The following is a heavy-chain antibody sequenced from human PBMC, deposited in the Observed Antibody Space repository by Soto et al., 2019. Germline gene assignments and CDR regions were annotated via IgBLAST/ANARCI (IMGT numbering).Heavy chain of an antibody. CDR1: GYTFTRYG. D-gene: IGHD6-6*01. CDR2: ISAYNGNT. Sequence: QVQLVQSGAEVKKPGASVKVSCKASGYTFTRYGISWVRQAPGQGLEWMGWISAYNGNTNYAQKLQGRVTMTTDTSTSTAYMELRSLRSDDTAVYYCARDPSSPPYYYYGMDVWGQGTTVTVSS. J-gene: IGHJ6*02. V-gene: IGHV1-18*04. CDR3: ARDPSSPPYYYYGMDV.